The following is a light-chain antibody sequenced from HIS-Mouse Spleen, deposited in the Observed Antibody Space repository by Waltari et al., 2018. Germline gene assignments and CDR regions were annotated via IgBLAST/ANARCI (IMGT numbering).Light chain of an antibody. Sequence: LTQPASVSGSPGQSITISCTGTSSDVGSYNLVSWYQQHPGKAPKLMIYEGSKRPSGVSNRFSGSKSGNTASLTIAGRQAEDEADYYCCSYAGSSTWVFGGGTKLTVL. CDR1: SSDVGSYNL. V-gene: IGLV2-23*01. CDR2: EGS. CDR3: CSYAGSSTWV. J-gene: IGLJ3*02.